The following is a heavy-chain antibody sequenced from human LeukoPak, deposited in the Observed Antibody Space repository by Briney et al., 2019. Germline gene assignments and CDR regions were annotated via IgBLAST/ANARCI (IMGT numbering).Heavy chain of an antibody. D-gene: IGHD6-13*01. CDR3: ARTYSSRREAEYFQH. CDR2: IYYSGST. Sequence: SETLSLTCTVSGGSISSYYGSWIRQPPGKGLEWIGYIYYSGSTNYNPSLKSRVTISVDTSKNQFSLKLSSVTAADTAVYYCARTYSSRREAEYFQHWGQGTLVTVSS. V-gene: IGHV4-59*01. J-gene: IGHJ1*01. CDR1: GGSISSYY.